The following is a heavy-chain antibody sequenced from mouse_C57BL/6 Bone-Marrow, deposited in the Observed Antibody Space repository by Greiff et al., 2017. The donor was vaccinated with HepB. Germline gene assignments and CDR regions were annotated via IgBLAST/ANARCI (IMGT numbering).Heavy chain of an antibody. V-gene: IGHV10-1*01. CDR2: IRSKSNNYAT. Sequence: DVHLVESGGGLVQPKGSLKLSCAASGFSFNTYAMNWVRQAPGKGLEWVARIRSKSNNYATYYADSVKDRFTISRDDSESMLYLQMNNLKTEDTAMYYCVRPSYYTWFAYWGQGTLVTVSA. J-gene: IGHJ3*01. D-gene: IGHD2-12*01. CDR3: VRPSYYTWFAY. CDR1: GFSFNTYA.